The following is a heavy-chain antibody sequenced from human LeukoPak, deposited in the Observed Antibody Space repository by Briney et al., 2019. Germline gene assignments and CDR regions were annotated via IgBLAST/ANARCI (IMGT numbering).Heavy chain of an antibody. V-gene: IGHV4-4*07. J-gene: IGHJ4*02. D-gene: IGHD6-19*01. Sequence: SETLSLTCTVSGGSISSYYWSWIRQPAGKGLEWIGRIYTTGSTNYNPSLKSRVTMSSVTSKNQLSLTLTSVTAADTAVYYCARGAGDDLDYWGQGTLVSVSS. CDR3: ARGAGDDLDY. CDR2: IYTTGST. CDR1: GGSISSYY.